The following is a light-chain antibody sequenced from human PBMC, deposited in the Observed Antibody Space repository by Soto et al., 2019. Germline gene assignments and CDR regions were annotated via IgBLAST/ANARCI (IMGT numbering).Light chain of an antibody. J-gene: IGKJ1*01. CDR2: GIS. CDR3: QQRGNWPPTWP. CDR1: HTISSSY. V-gene: IGKV3D-20*02. Sequence: EIELTQSPGTLSLSPGERATLSCRASHTISSSYLAWYQQKPGQAPRLLMYGISRRATGIPDRFSGSGSGTDFTLTITRLEPEDFGVYYCQQRGNWPPTWPFGQGTKVEIK.